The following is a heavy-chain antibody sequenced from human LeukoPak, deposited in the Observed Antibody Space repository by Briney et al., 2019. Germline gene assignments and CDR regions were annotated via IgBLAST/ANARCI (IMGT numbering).Heavy chain of an antibody. CDR1: GGSISSGGYY. CDR3: ASGLYGSGSYYRQGPYYYYYGMDV. Sequence: PSQTLSLTCTVSGGSISSGGYYWSWIRQHPGKGLEWIGYIYYSGSTYYNPSLKSRVTISVDTSKNQLSLKLSSVTAADTAVYYCASGLYGSGSYYRQGPYYYYYGMDVWGQGTTVTVSS. V-gene: IGHV4-31*03. D-gene: IGHD3-10*01. CDR2: IYYSGST. J-gene: IGHJ6*02.